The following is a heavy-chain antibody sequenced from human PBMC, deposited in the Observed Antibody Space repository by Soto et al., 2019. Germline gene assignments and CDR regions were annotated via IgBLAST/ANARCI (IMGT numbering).Heavy chain of an antibody. D-gene: IGHD4-17*01. Sequence: EVQLVESGGGLVQPGGSLRLSCAASGFTFSSYEMNWVRQAPGKGLEWVSYISSSGSTIYYADSVKGRFTISRDNAKNSLYLQMNSLRAEDTAVYYCAHYGRYYYYGMDVWGQGTTVTVSS. J-gene: IGHJ6*02. CDR2: ISSSGSTI. CDR3: AHYGRYYYYGMDV. V-gene: IGHV3-48*03. CDR1: GFTFSSYE.